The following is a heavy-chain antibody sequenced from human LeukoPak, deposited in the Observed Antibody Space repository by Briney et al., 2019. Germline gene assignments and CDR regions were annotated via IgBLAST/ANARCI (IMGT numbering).Heavy chain of an antibody. CDR1: GFTFSSYW. Sequence: GGSLRLSCAASGFTFSSYWMSWVRQAPGKGLEWVANIKQDGGENSYVDSVKGRFTISRDNAKNSLYLQMNSLRAEDTAVYYCARDVATISNWFDPWGQGTLVTVSS. J-gene: IGHJ5*02. CDR2: IKQDGGEN. V-gene: IGHV3-7*01. D-gene: IGHD5-24*01. CDR3: ARDVATISNWFDP.